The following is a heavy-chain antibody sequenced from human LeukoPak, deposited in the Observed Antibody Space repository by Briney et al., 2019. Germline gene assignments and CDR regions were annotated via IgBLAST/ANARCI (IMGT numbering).Heavy chain of an antibody. J-gene: IGHJ4*02. CDR2: IRTKTNNFAT. CDR1: GFTFSGSA. D-gene: IGHD6-19*01. V-gene: IGHV3-73*01. CDR3: AKDSAYSSGWTDY. Sequence: GGSLRLSCAASGFTFSGSAVHWVRQASQKGLEWVGRIRTKTNNFATAYAASVKGRFTVSRDDSKNTAFLQMNSLKTEDTAIYYCAKDSAYSSGWTDYWGQGTLVTVSS.